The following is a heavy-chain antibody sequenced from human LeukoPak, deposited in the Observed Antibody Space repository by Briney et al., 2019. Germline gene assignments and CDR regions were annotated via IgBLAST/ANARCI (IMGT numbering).Heavy chain of an antibody. Sequence: PGGSLRLSCEASGFRFSDYWMTWVRQAPGKGLEWVANIKEDGREKYYVDSVKGRFTLSKDNAKNSVYQQMNSLGAEDTAVYYCARGWGEKGYCRGGTCNNPQFDYWGQGILVTVSS. CDR3: ARGWGEKGYCRGGTCNNPQFDY. CDR2: IKEDGREK. V-gene: IGHV3-7*01. CDR1: GFRFSDYW. J-gene: IGHJ4*02. D-gene: IGHD2-15*01.